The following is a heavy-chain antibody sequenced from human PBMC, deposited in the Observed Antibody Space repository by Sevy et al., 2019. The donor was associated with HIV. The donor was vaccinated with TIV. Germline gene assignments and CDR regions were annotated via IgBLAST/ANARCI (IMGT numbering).Heavy chain of an antibody. CDR2: ISGGSSFI. CDR3: ARVGLGDCSGTNCSPNDY. CDR1: GFSISGYT. J-gene: IGHJ4*02. V-gene: IGHV3-21*01. D-gene: IGHD2-2*01. Sequence: GGSLRLSCAASGFSISGYTMNWVRQAPGKGLEWVSSISGGSSFIYYADSLKGRFTISRDNARNLLYLQMNSLRVEDTAVYYGARVGLGDCSGTNCSPNDYWGQGTLVTVSS.